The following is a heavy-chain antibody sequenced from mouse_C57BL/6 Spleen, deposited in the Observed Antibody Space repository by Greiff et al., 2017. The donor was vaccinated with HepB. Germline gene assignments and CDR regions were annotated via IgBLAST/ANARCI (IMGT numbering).Heavy chain of an antibody. CDR3: ARASAQATRWYYFDY. D-gene: IGHD3-2*02. J-gene: IGHJ2*01. V-gene: IGHV1-53*01. Sequence: VQLQQPGTELVKPGASVKLSCKASGYTFTSYWMHWVKQRPGQGLEWIGNINPSNGGTNYNEKFKSKATLTVDKSSRTAYMQLSSLTSEDSAVYYCARASAQATRWYYFDYWGQGTTLTVSS. CDR1: GYTFTSYW. CDR2: INPSNGGT.